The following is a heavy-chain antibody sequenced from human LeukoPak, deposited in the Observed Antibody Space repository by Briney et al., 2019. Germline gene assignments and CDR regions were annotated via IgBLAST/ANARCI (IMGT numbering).Heavy chain of an antibody. Sequence: SSETLSLTCTVSGYSISSGYYWGWIRQPPGKGLEWIGSIYHSARTYYNPSLRSRVTISLDTSKNQFSLELSSVTAADTAVYYCASRSGWYYYYFDYWGQGTLVTVSS. CDR3: ASRSGWYYYYFDY. CDR2: IYHSART. V-gene: IGHV4-38-2*02. D-gene: IGHD6-19*01. CDR1: GYSISSGYY. J-gene: IGHJ4*02.